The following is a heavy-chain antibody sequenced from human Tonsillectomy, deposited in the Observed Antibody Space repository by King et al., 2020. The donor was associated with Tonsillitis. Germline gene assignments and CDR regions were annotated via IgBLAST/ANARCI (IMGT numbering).Heavy chain of an antibody. D-gene: IGHD4-23*01. CDR2: IYPGDSDT. CDR1: GYSFTSYW. CDR3: ASTTVVTPPRGDYWYFDL. J-gene: IGHJ2*01. V-gene: IGHV5-51*01. Sequence: QLVQSGAEVKKPGESLKISCKGSGYSFTSYWIGWVRQMPGKGLEWMGIIYPGDSDTRYSPSFQGQVTISADKSISTAYLQGSSLKASDTAMYYCASTTVVTPPRGDYWYFDLWGRGTLVTVSS.